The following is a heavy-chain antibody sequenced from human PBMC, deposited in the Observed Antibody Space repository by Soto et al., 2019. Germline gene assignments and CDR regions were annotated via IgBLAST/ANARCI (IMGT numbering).Heavy chain of an antibody. J-gene: IGHJ6*02. V-gene: IGHV5-51*01. Sequence: GESLKISCKGSGYSFTSYWIGWVRQMPGKGLEWMGIIYPGDSDTRYSPSFQGQVTISADKSISTAYLQWSSLKASDTAMYYCARSDVVVVPAALQDYGVDVWGQGTTVTVSS. CDR2: IYPGDSDT. CDR1: GYSFTSYW. D-gene: IGHD2-2*01. CDR3: ARSDVVVVPAALQDYGVDV.